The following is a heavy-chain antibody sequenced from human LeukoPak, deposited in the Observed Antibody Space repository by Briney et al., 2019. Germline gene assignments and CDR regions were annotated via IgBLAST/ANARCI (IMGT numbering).Heavy chain of an antibody. Sequence: GGSLRLSCTTSGFTFSNAWMSWVRQAPGKGLEWVGRIKNKTDGGTTDYAAPVKGRFSISRDDSKNTLYLQMNSLKTEDTAIYYCTNFYFDYWGQGTLVTVSS. CDR3: TNFYFDY. J-gene: IGHJ4*02. CDR2: IKNKTDGGTT. D-gene: IGHD3-3*01. CDR1: GFTFSNAW. V-gene: IGHV3-15*01.